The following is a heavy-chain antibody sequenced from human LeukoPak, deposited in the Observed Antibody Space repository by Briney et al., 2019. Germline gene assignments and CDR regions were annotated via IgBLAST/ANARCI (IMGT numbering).Heavy chain of an antibody. CDR1: GGSFSGYY. Sequence: SETLSLTCAVYGGSFSGYYWSWTRQPPGKGLEWIGEINHSGSTNYNPSLKSRVTISVDTSKNQFSLKLSSVTAADTAVYYCTTGSVRNYDFWSGYYTRLDYWGQGTLVTVSS. V-gene: IGHV4-34*01. D-gene: IGHD3-3*01. J-gene: IGHJ4*02. CDR2: INHSGST. CDR3: TTGSVRNYDFWSGYYTRLDY.